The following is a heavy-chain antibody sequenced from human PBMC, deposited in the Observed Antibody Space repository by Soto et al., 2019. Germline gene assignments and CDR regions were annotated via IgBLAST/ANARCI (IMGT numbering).Heavy chain of an antibody. D-gene: IGHD3-10*01. CDR3: ARKAMVRGVITRYYFDY. CDR1: VFTFSIYG. CDR2: IWYDGSNK. Sequence: WGALRLSCAACVFTFSIYGMHWVRQAPGKGLEWVAVIWYDGSNKYYADSVKGRFTISRDNAKNTLYLQMNSLRAEDTAVYYCARKAMVRGVITRYYFDYWGQGTLFTVSS. J-gene: IGHJ4*02. V-gene: IGHV3-33*01.